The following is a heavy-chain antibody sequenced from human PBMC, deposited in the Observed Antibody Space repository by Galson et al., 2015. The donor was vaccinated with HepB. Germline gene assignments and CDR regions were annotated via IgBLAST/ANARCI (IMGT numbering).Heavy chain of an antibody. CDR2: ISYDGSIK. D-gene: IGHD6-13*01. CDR3: ARDLWSAAGFPGI. J-gene: IGHJ4*02. Sequence: LRLSCAASGFTFSSYAMHWVRQAPGKGLEWAAVISYDGSIKHYGDSVKGRFTISRDNSKNTLYVQMNSLRAEDTAVYYCARDLWSAAGFPGIWGQGTLVTVSS. CDR1: GFTFSSYA. V-gene: IGHV3-30-3*01.